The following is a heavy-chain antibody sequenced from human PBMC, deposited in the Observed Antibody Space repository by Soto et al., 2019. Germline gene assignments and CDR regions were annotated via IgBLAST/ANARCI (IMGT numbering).Heavy chain of an antibody. D-gene: IGHD6-19*01. CDR2: IYYSGST. J-gene: IGHJ4*02. Sequence: SETLSLTCTVSGGSISSYYWSWIRQPPGKGLEWIGYIYYSGSTNYNPSLKSRVTISVDTSKNQFSLKLSSVTAADTAVYYCARVTGSGWYIDYWGQGTLVTVSS. CDR3: ARVTGSGWYIDY. V-gene: IGHV4-59*01. CDR1: GGSISSYY.